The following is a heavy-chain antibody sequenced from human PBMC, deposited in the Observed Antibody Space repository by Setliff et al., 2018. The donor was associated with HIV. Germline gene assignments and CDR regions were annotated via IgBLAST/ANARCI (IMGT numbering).Heavy chain of an antibody. V-gene: IGHV4-39*01. Sequence: SETLSLTCTVSGGSISGSYYYWGWIRQPPGKGLEWIGSIYYSGSTYYNPSLKSRVTISVDTSKNQFYLKLSSVTAADTAMYYCARHHELTAHGLFDSWGQGTLVTVSS. J-gene: IGHJ4*02. CDR3: ARHHELTAHGLFDS. D-gene: IGHD1-7*01. CDR2: IYYSGST. CDR1: GGSISGSYYY.